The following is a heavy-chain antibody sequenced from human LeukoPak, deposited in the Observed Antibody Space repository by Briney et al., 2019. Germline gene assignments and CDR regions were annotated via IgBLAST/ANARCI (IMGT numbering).Heavy chain of an antibody. CDR3: ARLRNIAVAGTVY. J-gene: IGHJ4*02. CDR2: INHSGST. D-gene: IGHD6-19*01. CDR1: GGSFSGYY. V-gene: IGHV4-34*01. Sequence: SETLSLTCAVYGGSFSGYYWSWIRQPPGKGLEWIGEINHSGSTNYNPSLKSRVTISVDTSKNQFSLKLSSVTAADTAVYYCARLRNIAVAGTVYWGQGTLVTVSS.